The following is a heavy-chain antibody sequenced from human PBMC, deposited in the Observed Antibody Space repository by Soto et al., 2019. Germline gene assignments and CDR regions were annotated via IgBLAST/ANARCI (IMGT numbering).Heavy chain of an antibody. CDR1: GYAFTTYG. CDR3: ARGRYGDY. D-gene: IGHD1-1*01. V-gene: IGHV1-18*01. J-gene: IGHJ4*02. CDR2: ISAHNGNT. Sequence: QVHLVQSGAEVKKPGASVKVSCKGSGYAFTTYGITWGRQAPGQGLEWMGWISAHNGNTNYAQKLQGRVTGTRDTSTSTAYMELRSLRSDDTAVYYCARGRYGDYWGQGALVTVSS.